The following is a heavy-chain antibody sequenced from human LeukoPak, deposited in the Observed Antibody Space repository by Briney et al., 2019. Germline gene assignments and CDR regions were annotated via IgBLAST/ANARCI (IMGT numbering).Heavy chain of an antibody. CDR2: IHYDGNNK. CDR1: GFTFSSYS. Sequence: GGSLRLSCAASGFTFSSYSMNWVRQAPGKRLEWVAFIHYDGNNKYYADSVKGRFTISRDNSKNTVHLQMDSLRPEDSAVYYCAKNAGYSYGLYYFDFWGQGTLVTVSS. J-gene: IGHJ4*02. V-gene: IGHV3-30*02. D-gene: IGHD5-18*01. CDR3: AKNAGYSYGLYYFDF.